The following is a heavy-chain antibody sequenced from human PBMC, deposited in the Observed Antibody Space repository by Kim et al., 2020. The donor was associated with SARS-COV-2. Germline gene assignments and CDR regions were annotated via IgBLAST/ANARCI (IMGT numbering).Heavy chain of an antibody. V-gene: IGHV3-11*01. J-gene: IGHJ6*03. CDR3: AGGEWGYDYMDV. D-gene: IGHD3-16*01. CDR1: GIAFDDSY. CDR2: ISSMSTTI. Sequence: GGSLRLSCAASGIAFDDSYMTWIRQAPGKGLEWIAYISSMSTTINYAHSVKGRFTISRDNAKNSLYLQMNSLRAEDTAVYFCAGGEWGYDYMDVWGKVT.